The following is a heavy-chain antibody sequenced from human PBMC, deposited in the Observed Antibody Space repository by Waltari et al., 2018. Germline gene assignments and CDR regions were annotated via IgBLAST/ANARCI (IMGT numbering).Heavy chain of an antibody. J-gene: IGHJ4*02. CDR1: GFTFSGYV. CDR2: SSADSGST. Sequence: EVQLLGSGGGLVQPGGSLRLSCAASGFTFSGYVMRWVGQAPGNGLDWVSSSSADSGSTYYGDSVKGRFTISRDNSRNTLYLQMDSLRAEDTAIYYCAKGSSTGRPYYFDYWGQGTLVTVSS. CDR3: AKGSSTGRPYYFDY. V-gene: IGHV3-23*01.